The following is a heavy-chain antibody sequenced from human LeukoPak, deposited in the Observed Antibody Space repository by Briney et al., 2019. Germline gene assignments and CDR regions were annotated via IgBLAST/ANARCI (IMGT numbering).Heavy chain of an antibody. CDR2: LSGSGGIR. Sequence: PGGSLRLPCAASGFTFSSYAMSWVRQAPRKRLEWVSVLSGSGGIRYYADSVKGRFTISRDNSKNTLYLQMNSLRAEDTAVYYCAKRIAAAGIGYYFDYWGQGTLVTVSS. D-gene: IGHD6-13*01. J-gene: IGHJ4*02. CDR1: GFTFSSYA. V-gene: IGHV3-23*01. CDR3: AKRIAAAGIGYYFDY.